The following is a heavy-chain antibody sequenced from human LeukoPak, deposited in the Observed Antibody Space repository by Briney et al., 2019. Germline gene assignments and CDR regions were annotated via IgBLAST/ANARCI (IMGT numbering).Heavy chain of an antibody. Sequence: GESLKISCKTSGYSFTSYCIGWVRQMSGRGLEWMGIIYPSDSDTRYSPSFQGQVTISADKSISTAYLQWSSLKASDTAMYYCARHTKYSSSSRVFEYWGQRTLVTVSS. CDR3: ARHTKYSSSSRVFEY. CDR2: IYPSDSDT. CDR1: GYSFTSYC. D-gene: IGHD6-6*01. J-gene: IGHJ4*02. V-gene: IGHV5-51*01.